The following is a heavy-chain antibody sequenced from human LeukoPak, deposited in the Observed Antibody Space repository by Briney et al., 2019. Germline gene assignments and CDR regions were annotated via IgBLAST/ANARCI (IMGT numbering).Heavy chain of an antibody. CDR1: GFTFSSYS. V-gene: IGHV3-21*01. Sequence: PGGSLRLSCAAAGFTFSSYSMNWVRQAPGKGLEWVSSISSSSSYIYYADSVKGRFTISRDNAKNSPYLQMNSLRAEDTAVYYCARVVRYSSGWEYYFDYWGQGTLVTVSS. CDR2: ISSSSSYI. J-gene: IGHJ4*02. D-gene: IGHD6-19*01. CDR3: ARVVRYSSGWEYYFDY.